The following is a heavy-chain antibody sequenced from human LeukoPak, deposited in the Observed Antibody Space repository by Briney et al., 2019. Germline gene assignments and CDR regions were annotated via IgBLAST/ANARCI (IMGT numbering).Heavy chain of an antibody. CDR3: ARAIAAAGTRNAFDI. V-gene: IGHV1-69*05. CDR1: GGTFSIYA. D-gene: IGHD6-13*01. Sequence: SLKVSCKASGGTFSIYAISWVRQAPGQRLEWMGGSIPIFGTANYAQKFQGRVTITTDESTSTAYMELSSLRSEDTAVYYCARAIAAAGTRNAFDIWGQGTMVTVSS. CDR2: SIPIFGTA. J-gene: IGHJ3*02.